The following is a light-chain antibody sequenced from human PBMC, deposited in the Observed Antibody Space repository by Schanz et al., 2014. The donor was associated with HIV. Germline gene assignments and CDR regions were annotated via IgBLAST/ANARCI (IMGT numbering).Light chain of an antibody. CDR2: DAS. J-gene: IGKJ4*01. V-gene: IGKV3-11*01. CDR3: QQYDNWPPLT. Sequence: EIVLTQSPATLSLSPGERATLSCRASQSVSSYLAWYQQKPGQAPRLLIYDASNRATGIPARFSGSGSGTEFTLTISSLQSEDCAIYYCQQYDNWPPLTFGGGTKVEIK. CDR1: QSVSSY.